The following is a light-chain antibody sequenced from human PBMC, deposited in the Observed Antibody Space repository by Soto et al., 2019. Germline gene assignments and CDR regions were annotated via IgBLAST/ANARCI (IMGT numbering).Light chain of an antibody. V-gene: IGLV2-14*01. CDR1: SSDVGGYNY. CDR3: SSYTSSSTPYYV. CDR2: EVS. J-gene: IGLJ1*01. Sequence: QSVLTQPASVSGSPGQSITISCTRTSSDVGGYNYVSWYQQHPGKAPKLMIYEVSNRPSGVSNRFSGSKSGNTASLTISGLQAEDEADYYCSSYTSSSTPYYVFGTGTKVTVL.